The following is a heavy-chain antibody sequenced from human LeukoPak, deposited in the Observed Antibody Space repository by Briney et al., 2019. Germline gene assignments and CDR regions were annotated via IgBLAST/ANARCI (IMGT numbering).Heavy chain of an antibody. J-gene: IGHJ4*02. CDR3: AKDSGYAAYADY. Sequence: GGSLGLSCAASGFTFSSYAMSWVRQAPGKGLEWVAFIRYDGSNKYYADSVKGRFTISRDNSKNTLYLQMNSLRAEDTAVYYCAKDSGYAAYADYWGQGTLVTVSS. V-gene: IGHV3-30*02. D-gene: IGHD5-12*01. CDR2: IRYDGSNK. CDR1: GFTFSSYA.